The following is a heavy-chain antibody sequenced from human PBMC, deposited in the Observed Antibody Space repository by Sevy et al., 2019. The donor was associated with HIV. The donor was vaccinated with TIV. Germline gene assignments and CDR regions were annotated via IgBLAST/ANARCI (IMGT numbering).Heavy chain of an antibody. D-gene: IGHD3-22*01. CDR1: GFTFSSYG. CDR2: ISYDGSNK. Sequence: GGSLRLSCAASGFTFSSYGMHWVRQAPGKGLEWVAVISYDGSNKYYADSVKGRLTISRDNSKNTLYLQMNSLRAEDTAVYYCAKVRHYDSSGRRAGFDYWGQGTLVTVSS. CDR3: AKVRHYDSSGRRAGFDY. V-gene: IGHV3-30*18. J-gene: IGHJ4*02.